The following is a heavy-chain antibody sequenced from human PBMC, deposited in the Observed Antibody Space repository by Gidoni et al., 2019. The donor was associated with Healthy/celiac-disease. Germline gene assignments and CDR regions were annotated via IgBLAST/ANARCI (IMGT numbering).Heavy chain of an antibody. Sequence: AASGFTFSSYSMNWVRQAPGKGLEWVSSISSSSSYIYYADSVKGRFTISRDNAKNSLYLQMNSLRAEDTAVYYCARERPGIAVAGDAFDIWGQGTMVTVSS. CDR2: ISSSSSYI. CDR1: GFTFSSYS. CDR3: ARERPGIAVAGDAFDI. D-gene: IGHD6-19*01. J-gene: IGHJ3*02. V-gene: IGHV3-21*01.